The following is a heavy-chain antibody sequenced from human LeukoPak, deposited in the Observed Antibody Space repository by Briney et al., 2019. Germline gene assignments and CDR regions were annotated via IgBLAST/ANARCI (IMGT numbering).Heavy chain of an antibody. CDR1: GFTFSSYE. D-gene: IGHD3-22*01. J-gene: IGHJ4*02. CDR2: ISSTGSTI. Sequence: PGGSLRLSCAASGFTFSSYEMNWVRQAPGKGLEWVSYISSTGSTIYYADSVKGRFTISRDNAKNSLYLQMNSLRAEDTAVYYCASDYYDRSQYWGQGTLVTASS. V-gene: IGHV3-48*03. CDR3: ASDYYDRSQY.